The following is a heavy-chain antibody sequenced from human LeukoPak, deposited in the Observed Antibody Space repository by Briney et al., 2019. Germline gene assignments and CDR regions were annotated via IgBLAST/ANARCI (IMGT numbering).Heavy chain of an antibody. CDR2: IYYTGTT. D-gene: IGHD4/OR15-4a*01. V-gene: IGHV4-59*01. CDR3: AREDPQTKVPEGMDV. Sequence: PSETLSITCTVSGGSISHYYWSWIRQPPGKGPEWIGYIYYTGTTNYNPSLKSRVTISVDTSKNQFSLKLNSVTAADTAVYYCAREDPQTKVPEGMDVWGQGTTVTVSS. CDR1: GGSISHYY. J-gene: IGHJ6*02.